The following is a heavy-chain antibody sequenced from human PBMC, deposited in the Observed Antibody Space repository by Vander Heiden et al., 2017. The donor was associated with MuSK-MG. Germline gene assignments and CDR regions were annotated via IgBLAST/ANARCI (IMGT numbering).Heavy chain of an antibody. Sequence: QIQLQESGPGLVKSSETLSLTCTVSGFSISSGSYWGWLRQTPGKGLEWIGMVYHSGSSYYNPAHKGRVSVSVDTSKNQFFLKVNSLTAADTAVYYCARIPTIATVPFFDDWGQGTLVTVSS. J-gene: IGHJ4*02. CDR2: VYHSGSS. CDR1: GFSISSGSY. V-gene: IGHV4-38-2*02. D-gene: IGHD1-1*01. CDR3: ARIPTIATVPFFDD.